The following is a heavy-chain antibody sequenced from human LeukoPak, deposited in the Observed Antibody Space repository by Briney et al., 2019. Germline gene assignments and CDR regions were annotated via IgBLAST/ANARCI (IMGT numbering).Heavy chain of an antibody. CDR1: GDSIKGNY. CDR3: ARKGNSWTFDY. Sequence: PSETLSLTCTVSGDSIKGNYWSWIRQPPGKELEWIGYVYSSGSSNYNPSLKSRVTISVDTSKNQFSLNVNSVTAADTAVYYCARKGNSWTFDYWGQGTLVTVSS. J-gene: IGHJ4*02. D-gene: IGHD2-2*01. V-gene: IGHV4-59*08. CDR2: VYSSGSS.